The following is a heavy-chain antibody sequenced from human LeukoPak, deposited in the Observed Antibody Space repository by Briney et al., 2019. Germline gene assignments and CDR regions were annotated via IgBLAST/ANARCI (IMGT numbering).Heavy chain of an antibody. CDR1: GFTFSIYY. D-gene: IGHD4-17*01. J-gene: IGHJ6*02. CDR3: ARDLDYGGSRGMDV. Sequence: KPGGSLRLSCAASGFTFSIYYMSWVRQAPGKGLEWVSSISSSVSTIYYADSVKGRFTISRDNDKNSLYVQMNSLRAEDRAVYYCARDLDYGGSRGMDVWGQGPTVTVSS. V-gene: IGHV3-11*01. CDR2: ISSSVSTI.